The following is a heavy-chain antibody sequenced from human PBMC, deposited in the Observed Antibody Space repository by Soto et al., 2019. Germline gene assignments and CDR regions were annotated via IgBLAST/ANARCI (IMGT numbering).Heavy chain of an antibody. CDR2: IYYSGST. J-gene: IGHJ5*02. Sequence: QLQLQESGPGLVRPSETLSLTCTVSGGSISSSSYYWGWIRQPPGKGLEWIGSIYYSGSTYYNPSLKSSVTISVDTSKNQCSLSLSSVTAADTAVYYCASPEIAFYNWFDPWGQGTLVTVSS. CDR3: ASPEIAFYNWFDP. CDR1: GGSISSSSYY. D-gene: IGHD3-22*01. V-gene: IGHV4-39*01.